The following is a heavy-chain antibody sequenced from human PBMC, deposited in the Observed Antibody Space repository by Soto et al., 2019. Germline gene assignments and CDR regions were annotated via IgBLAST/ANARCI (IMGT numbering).Heavy chain of an antibody. CDR2: ISNNSNVK. J-gene: IGHJ4*02. CDR1: GFTFSNYS. Sequence: GGSLRLSCAASGFTFSNYSINWVRQAPGKGLEWLSYISNNSNVKYYADSVKGRFTISRDNAKNSLYLQMNSLRDEDTAVYYCARDRDAYCSNGVCSGPYFDYWGRGTLVTVSS. D-gene: IGHD2-8*01. CDR3: ARDRDAYCSNGVCSGPYFDY. V-gene: IGHV3-48*02.